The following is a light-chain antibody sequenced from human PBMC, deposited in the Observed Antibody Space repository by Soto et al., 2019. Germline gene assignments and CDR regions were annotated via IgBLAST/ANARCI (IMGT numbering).Light chain of an antibody. CDR2: HAS. Sequence: DIQMTQSPASLSASIGGRVTITCESSQNITNNLSWYQQKPGKAPNLLIYHASKLAKGVTSRFSGSGSGTDFSFIITSLQREDLATYYCQQYYGLPPLTFGQGRRLEI. CDR3: QQYYGLPPLT. V-gene: IGKV1-33*01. CDR1: QNITNN. J-gene: IGKJ5*01.